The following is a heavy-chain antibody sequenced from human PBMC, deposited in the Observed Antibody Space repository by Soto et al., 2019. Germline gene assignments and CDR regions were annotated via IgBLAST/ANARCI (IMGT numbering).Heavy chain of an antibody. J-gene: IGHJ6*02. V-gene: IGHV1-2*04. D-gene: IGHD2-8*01. Sequence: ASVKVSCKDSGYSFTDYHIHWVRQAPGQGLEWLGRINPKSGGTSTAQKFQGWVTMTTDTSISTASIELTRLTSDDTAIYYCARGDSTDCSNGVCSCFYNHGMDVWGQGTTVTVAS. CDR3: ARGDSTDCSNGVCSCFYNHGMDV. CDR2: INPKSGGT. CDR1: GYSFTDYH.